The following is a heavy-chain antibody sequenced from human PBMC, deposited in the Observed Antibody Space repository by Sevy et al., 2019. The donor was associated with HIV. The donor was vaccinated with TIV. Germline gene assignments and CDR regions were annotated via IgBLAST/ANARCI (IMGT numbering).Heavy chain of an antibody. D-gene: IGHD4-17*01. J-gene: IGHJ4*02. CDR1: GFTFSSYA. V-gene: IGHV3-23*01. CDR3: AKDLRDYVQATDY. CDR2: ISGSGGST. Sequence: GGSLRLSCAASGFTFSSYAMSWVRQAPGKGLEWVSAISGSGGSTCYADSVKGRFTISRDNSKNTLYLQMNSLRAEDTAVYYCAKDLRDYVQATDYWGQGTLVTVSS.